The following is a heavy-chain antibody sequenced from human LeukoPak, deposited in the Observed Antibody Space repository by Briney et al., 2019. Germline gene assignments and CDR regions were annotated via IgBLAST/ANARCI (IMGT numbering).Heavy chain of an antibody. D-gene: IGHD6-19*01. CDR1: SFIFSNYW. J-gene: IGHJ4*02. CDR2: IKEDGSIR. V-gene: IGHV3-7*01. CDR3: ARDYSSGWYVGY. Sequence: GGSLRLSCAASSFIFSNYWMTWVRQAPGKGLEWVANIKEDGSIRNYVDSVKGRFTVSRDNARDLLYLQMNSLRAEDTAVYYCARDYSSGWYVGYWGQGTLVTVSS.